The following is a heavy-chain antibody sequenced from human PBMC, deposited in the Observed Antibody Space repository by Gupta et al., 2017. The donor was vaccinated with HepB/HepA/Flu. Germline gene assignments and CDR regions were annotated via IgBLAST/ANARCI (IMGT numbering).Heavy chain of an antibody. CDR1: GGSVSSGSYY. J-gene: IGHJ4*02. CDR2: IYYSGST. Sequence: QVQLQESGPGLVKPSETLSLTCTVSGGSVSSGSYYWSWIRQPPGKGLEWIGYIYYSGSTNYNPSLKSRVTISVDTSKNQFSLKLSSVTAADTAVYYCASVTWNYFGTFDYWGQGTLVTVSS. CDR3: ASVTWNYFGTFDY. V-gene: IGHV4-61*01. D-gene: IGHD1-7*01.